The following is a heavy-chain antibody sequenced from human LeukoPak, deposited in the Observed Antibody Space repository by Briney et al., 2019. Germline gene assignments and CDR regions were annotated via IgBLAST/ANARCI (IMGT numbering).Heavy chain of an antibody. CDR2: INTDGSST. J-gene: IGHJ4*02. V-gene: IGHV3-74*01. D-gene: IGHD2-2*01. CDR1: GFTFSNYW. CDR3: ARDLGYCSSTSCYDPNFDY. Sequence: PGGSLRLSCAASGFTFSNYWMHWVRQAPGKGLVWVSRINTDGSSTSYADSVKGRFTISRDNAKNTLYLQMNSLRAEDTAVYYCARDLGYCSSTSCYDPNFDYWGQGTLVTVSS.